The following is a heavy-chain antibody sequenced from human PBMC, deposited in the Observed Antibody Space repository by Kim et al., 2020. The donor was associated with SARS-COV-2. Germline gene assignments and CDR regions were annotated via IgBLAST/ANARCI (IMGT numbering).Heavy chain of an antibody. J-gene: IGHJ4*02. CDR1: GGSFSGYY. D-gene: IGHD6-13*01. Sequence: SETLSLTCAVYGGSFSGYYWSWIRQPPGKGLEWIGEINHSGSTNYNPSLKSRVTISVDTSKNQFSLKLSSVTAADTAVYYCARGSRAAGIVYWGQGTLVTVSS. CDR3: ARGSRAAGIVY. V-gene: IGHV4-34*01. CDR2: INHSGST.